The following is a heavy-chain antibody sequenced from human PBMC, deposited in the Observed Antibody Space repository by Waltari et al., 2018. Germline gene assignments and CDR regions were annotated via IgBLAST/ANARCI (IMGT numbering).Heavy chain of an antibody. Sequence: HVQLEQSGAEVKKPGSSVKVSCKASGGTFSTYTVTWVRQAPGQGLEWMGSIIPFLGISKYAQSLQARLTITVDQSTNTGYMELNNLRPEDTGVYYCARSGEMMGTVDYWGQGTLVTVSS. CDR3: ARSGEMMGTVDY. J-gene: IGHJ4*02. V-gene: IGHV1-69*02. D-gene: IGHD1-1*01. CDR1: GGTFSTYT. CDR2: IIPFLGIS.